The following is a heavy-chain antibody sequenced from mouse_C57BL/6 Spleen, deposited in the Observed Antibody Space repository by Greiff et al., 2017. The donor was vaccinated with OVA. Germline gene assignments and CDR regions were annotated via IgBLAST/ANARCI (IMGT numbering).Heavy chain of an antibody. Sequence: EVKLVESGGGLVKPGGSLKLSCAASGFTFSSYAMSWVRQTPEKRLEWVATISDGGSYTYYPDNVKGRFTISRDNAKNNLYLQMSHLKSEDTAMYYCARDHYSNYDWFAYWGQGTLVTVSA. V-gene: IGHV5-4*01. CDR2: ISDGGSYT. D-gene: IGHD2-5*01. J-gene: IGHJ3*01. CDR3: ARDHYSNYDWFAY. CDR1: GFTFSSYA.